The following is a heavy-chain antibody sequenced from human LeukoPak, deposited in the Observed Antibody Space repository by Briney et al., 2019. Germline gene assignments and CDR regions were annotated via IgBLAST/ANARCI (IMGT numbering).Heavy chain of an antibody. Sequence: ASVKVSCKASGYTFTSYGTSWVRQAPGQGLEWMGWISAYNGNTNYAQKLQGRVTMTTDTSTSTAYMELRSLRSDDTAVYYCARVHSSSWYRPSGGDYWGQGTLVTVSS. J-gene: IGHJ4*02. D-gene: IGHD6-13*01. CDR1: GYTFTSYG. V-gene: IGHV1-18*01. CDR2: ISAYNGNT. CDR3: ARVHSSSWYRPSGGDY.